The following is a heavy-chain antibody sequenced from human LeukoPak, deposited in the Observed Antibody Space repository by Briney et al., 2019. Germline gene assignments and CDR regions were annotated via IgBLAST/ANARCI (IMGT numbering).Heavy chain of an antibody. J-gene: IGHJ5*02. V-gene: IGHV3-48*03. CDR1: GFTFSSYE. CDR3: AKDYYDSSGVFDP. Sequence: PGGSLRLSCAASGFTFSSYEMNWVRQAPGKGLEWVSYISSSGSTIYYADSVKGRFTISRDNSKNTLYLQMNSLRAEDTAVYYCAKDYYDSSGVFDPWGQGTLVTVSS. D-gene: IGHD3-22*01. CDR2: ISSSGSTI.